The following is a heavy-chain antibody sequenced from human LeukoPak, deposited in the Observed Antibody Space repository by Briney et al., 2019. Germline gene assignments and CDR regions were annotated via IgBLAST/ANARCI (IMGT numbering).Heavy chain of an antibody. V-gene: IGHV3-43D*03. D-gene: IGHD3-22*01. CDR1: GFTFDDYA. CDR2: ISWDGGST. J-gene: IGHJ4*02. Sequence: PGGSLRLSCAASGFTFDDYAMHWVRQAPGKGLEWVSLISWDGGSTYYADSVKGRFTISRDNSKNSLYLQMNSLRAEDTALYYCAKDIGSSGYSIGYYFDYWGQGTLVTVSS. CDR3: AKDIGSSGYSIGYYFDY.